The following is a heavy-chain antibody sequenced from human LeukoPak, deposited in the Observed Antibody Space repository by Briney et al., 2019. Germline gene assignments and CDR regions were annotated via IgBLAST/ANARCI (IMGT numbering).Heavy chain of an antibody. CDR3: TRGPTQLWLYYGMYV. J-gene: IGHJ6*02. D-gene: IGHD5-18*01. V-gene: IGHV3-49*04. Sequence: GGSLRLSCTASGFTFGDYSISWVRQAPGKGLEWVGFIRGKAYGGIQEYSGAVKGRYTISRDDSISIAYLQMNSLKTEDTAVYYCTRGPTQLWLYYGMYVWGQGTTVTVSS. CDR2: IRGKAYGGIQ. CDR1: GFTFGDYS.